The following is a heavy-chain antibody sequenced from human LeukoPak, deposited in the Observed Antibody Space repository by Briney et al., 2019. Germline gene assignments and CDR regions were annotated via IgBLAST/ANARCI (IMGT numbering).Heavy chain of an antibody. CDR3: ASLIPKFGELGIDY. J-gene: IGHJ4*02. CDR1: GGSISSGSYY. V-gene: IGHV4-61*02. CDR2: IYTSGST. Sequence: SQTLSLTCTVSGGSISSGSYYWSWIRQPAGKGLEWIGRIYTSGSTNYNPSLKSRVTISVDKSKNQFSLKLSSVTAADTAVYYCASLIPKFGELGIDYWGQGTLVTVSS. D-gene: IGHD3-10*01.